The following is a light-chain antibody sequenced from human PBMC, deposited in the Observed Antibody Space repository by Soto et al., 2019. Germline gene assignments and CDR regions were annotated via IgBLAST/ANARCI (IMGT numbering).Light chain of an antibody. Sequence: SQSVSSYLAWYQQKPGQAPRLLIYDASNRATGISVRFSGSGSGPVFPLTMSSLEPEAFAVCYYHRRRKCSPIPFGKGTRLEIK. CDR1: QSVSSY. J-gene: IGKJ5*01. V-gene: IGKV3-11*01. CDR2: DAS. CDR3: HRRRKCSPIP.